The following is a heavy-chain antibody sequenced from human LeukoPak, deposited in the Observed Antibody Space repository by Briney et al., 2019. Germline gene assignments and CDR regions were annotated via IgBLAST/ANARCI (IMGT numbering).Heavy chain of an antibody. CDR1: GFTFSNYW. CDR3: ARRSAAKDAFDF. D-gene: IGHD6-25*01. CDR2: ISYDGSST. J-gene: IGHJ3*01. Sequence: GGSLRLSRAASGFTFSNYWMHWVRQAPGKGLVWVSRISYDGSSTNYADSVKGRFTISRDNAKNTLYLQMNSLRAEDTAVYYCARRSAAKDAFDFWGQGTMVTVSS. V-gene: IGHV3-74*01.